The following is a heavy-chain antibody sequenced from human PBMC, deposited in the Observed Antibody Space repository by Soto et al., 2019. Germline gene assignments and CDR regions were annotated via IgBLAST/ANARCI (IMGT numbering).Heavy chain of an antibody. D-gene: IGHD5-12*01. V-gene: IGHV3-23*01. CDR2: ISGIGSST. Sequence: EVQLLESGRGLVQPGGSLRLSCAASGFPFSGYSINWVRQAPGKGLEWVSIISGIGSSTNYADSVKGRFTISRDNSRDTVHLQMNSLRAEDTVVYYCAKSYNGGYDHRLLFDNWGQGTLVTVSS. CDR3: AKSYNGGYDHRLLFDN. J-gene: IGHJ4*02. CDR1: GFPFSGYS.